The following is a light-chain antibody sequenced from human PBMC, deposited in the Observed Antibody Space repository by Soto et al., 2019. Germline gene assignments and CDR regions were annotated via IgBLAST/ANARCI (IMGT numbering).Light chain of an antibody. J-gene: IGKJ4*01. CDR2: DAS. CDR3: QQRSNWLT. CDR1: QSVNSNY. V-gene: IGKV3-11*01. Sequence: EIVMTQSPATLSVSPGERATLSCRASQSVNSNYLAWYQQKPGQAPRLLIYDASNRATGIPARFSGSGSGTDFTLTISSLEPEDFAVYYCQQRSNWLTFGGGTKVEIK.